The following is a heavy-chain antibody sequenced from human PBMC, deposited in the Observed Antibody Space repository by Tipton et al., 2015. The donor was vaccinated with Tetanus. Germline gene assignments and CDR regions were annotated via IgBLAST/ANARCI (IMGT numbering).Heavy chain of an antibody. CDR2: IFPDDSDT. Sequence: QLVQSGADVKKPGESLKISCKASGYSFTSHWIGWVRQMPGKGLEWMGMIFPDDSDTRYSPSFQGHVTFSVDKSTSTVYLQWSSLKASDTATYFCARMYSTSSPFDPWGQGTLVAVSS. J-gene: IGHJ5*02. CDR1: GYSFTSHW. CDR3: ARMYSTSSPFDP. V-gene: IGHV5-51*01. D-gene: IGHD6-6*01.